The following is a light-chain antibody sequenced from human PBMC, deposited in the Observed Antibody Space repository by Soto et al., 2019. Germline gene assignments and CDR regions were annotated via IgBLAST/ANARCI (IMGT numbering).Light chain of an antibody. Sequence: QSALTQPAAVSGSPGQSITISCTGTSSDVGSHNLVSWYQQHPGKAPKLMIHGASKRPSGVSNRFSGSKSGNTASLTISGIQPEDEADYYCCSYTSFIVVFGGGTKLTVL. J-gene: IGLJ2*01. CDR3: CSYTSFIVV. CDR1: SSDVGSHNL. V-gene: IGLV2-23*01. CDR2: GAS.